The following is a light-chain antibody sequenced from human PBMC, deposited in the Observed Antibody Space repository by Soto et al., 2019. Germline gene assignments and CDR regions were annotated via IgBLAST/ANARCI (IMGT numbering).Light chain of an antibody. CDR3: AAWDASLNGPV. J-gene: IGLJ2*01. Sequence: QSVLTQPPSASGTPGQRVTISCSGSSSKIGSNTVNWYQQLPGTAPKLLISSNNQRPSGVPARFSASESGTSGSLAISGLQSEDEADYYCAAWDASLNGPVFGGGTKLTVL. V-gene: IGLV1-44*01. CDR2: SNN. CDR1: SSKIGSNT.